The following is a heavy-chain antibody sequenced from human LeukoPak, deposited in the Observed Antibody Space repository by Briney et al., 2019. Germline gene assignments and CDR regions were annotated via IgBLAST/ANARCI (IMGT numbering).Heavy chain of an antibody. CDR1: GFTFTSSA. D-gene: IGHD3-22*01. CDR3: AADPNYYDSSGYYLGY. Sequence: ASVKVSYKASGFTFTSSAIQWVRQARGQRLEWIGWIVVGSGNTNYAHKFQERVTITRDMSTSTAYMELSSLRSEDTAVYYCAADPNYYDSSGYYLGYWGQGTLVTVSS. CDR2: IVVGSGNT. J-gene: IGHJ4*02. V-gene: IGHV1-58*02.